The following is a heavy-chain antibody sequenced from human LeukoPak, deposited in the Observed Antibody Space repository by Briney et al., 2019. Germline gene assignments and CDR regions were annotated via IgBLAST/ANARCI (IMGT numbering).Heavy chain of an antibody. CDR2: IYTSGST. D-gene: IGHD6-6*01. J-gene: IGHJ5*02. CDR3: ARDLVAAHPSDWFDP. CDR1: GGSISSYY. V-gene: IGHV4-4*07. Sequence: SETLSLTCTVSGGSISSYYWSWIRQPAGKGLEWIGRIYTSGSTNYNPSPKSRVTMSVDTSKNQFSLKLSPVTAADTAVYYCARDLVAAHPSDWFDPWGQGTLVTVSS.